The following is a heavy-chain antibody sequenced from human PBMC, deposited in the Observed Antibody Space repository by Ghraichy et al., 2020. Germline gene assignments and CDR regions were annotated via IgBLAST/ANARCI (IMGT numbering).Heavy chain of an antibody. D-gene: IGHD3-10*01. CDR3: ARVGYCGSGSIGY. CDR2: IKQDESEK. Sequence: GGSLRLSCVGSGFTFSGDGMSWVRQAPGKGLEWVANIKQDESEKNYVDSVKGRFTISRDNAKSSLYLQMNSLRAEDTAVYYCARVGYCGSGSIGYGGQGTLVTVSS. V-gene: IGHV3-7*01. J-gene: IGHJ4*02. CDR1: GFTFSGDG.